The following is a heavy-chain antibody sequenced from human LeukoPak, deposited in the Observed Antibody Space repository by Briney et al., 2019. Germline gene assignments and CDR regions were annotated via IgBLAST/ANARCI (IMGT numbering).Heavy chain of an antibody. D-gene: IGHD3-22*01. CDR2: INPNSGDS. CDR1: GYIFTGYY. J-gene: IGHJ4*02. V-gene: IGHV1-2*06. Sequence: ASVKVSCKASGYIFTGYYIHWVRQAPGQGLEWMGRINPNSGDSDYVQKFQGRVTMTRNTSISTAYMELSSLRSEDTAVYYCARGAKYYYDSSGYPNDFDYWGQGTLVTVSS. CDR3: ARGAKYYYDSSGYPNDFDY.